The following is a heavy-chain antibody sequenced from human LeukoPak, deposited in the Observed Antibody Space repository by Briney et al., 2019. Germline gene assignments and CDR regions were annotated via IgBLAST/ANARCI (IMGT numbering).Heavy chain of an antibody. CDR3: ARILHDYGDDDLDC. CDR1: GFIVSSNY. V-gene: IGHV3-53*01. J-gene: IGHJ4*02. D-gene: IGHD4-17*01. CDR2: IYSGGTT. Sequence: TGGSLRLSCAASGFIVSSNYMSWVRQAPGKGLEWVSVIYSGGTTYYADSVKGRFTISRDSSKNTLYLQMNSLRAEDTAVYYCARILHDYGDDDLDCWGQGTLVTVSS.